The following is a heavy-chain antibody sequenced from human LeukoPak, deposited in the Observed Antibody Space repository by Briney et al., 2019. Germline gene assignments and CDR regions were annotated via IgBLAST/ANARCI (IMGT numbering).Heavy chain of an antibody. CDR3: ARDPDYGDPVDY. D-gene: IGHD4-17*01. Sequence: GGSLRLSCAASGFTFSSYSMNWVRQAPGKGLEWVSSISSSSSYIYYADSVKGRFTISRDNAKNSLYLQMNSLRAEDTAVYYCARDPDYGDPVDYWGQRTLVTVSS. V-gene: IGHV3-21*01. CDR1: GFTFSSYS. CDR2: ISSSSSYI. J-gene: IGHJ4*02.